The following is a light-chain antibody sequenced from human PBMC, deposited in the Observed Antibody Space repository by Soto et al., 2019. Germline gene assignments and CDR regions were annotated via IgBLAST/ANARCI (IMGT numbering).Light chain of an antibody. Sequence: QSVLTQPPSVSGAPGQRVTISCPGSSSNIGARYDVHWYQQLPGTAPKLLIYGNSNRPSGVPDRFSGSKSGTSASLAITGLQAEDEADYYCQSYDSSLNAVVFGGGTTLTV. V-gene: IGLV1-40*01. J-gene: IGLJ2*01. CDR1: SSNIGARYD. CDR2: GNS. CDR3: QSYDSSLNAVV.